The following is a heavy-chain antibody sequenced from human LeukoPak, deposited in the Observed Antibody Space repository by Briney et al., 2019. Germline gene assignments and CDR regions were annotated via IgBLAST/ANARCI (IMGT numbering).Heavy chain of an antibody. CDR1: GYSFTSYW. CDR2: IYPGDSDT. Sequence: GESLKISCKGSGYSFTSYWIGWVRQMPGKGLEWMGIIYPGDSDTRYGPSFQGQVTISADKSISTAYLQWSSLKASDTAMYYCARILWSAELYYYYMDVWGKGTTVTISS. CDR3: ARILWSAELYYYYMDV. V-gene: IGHV5-51*01. J-gene: IGHJ6*03. D-gene: IGHD3-10*01.